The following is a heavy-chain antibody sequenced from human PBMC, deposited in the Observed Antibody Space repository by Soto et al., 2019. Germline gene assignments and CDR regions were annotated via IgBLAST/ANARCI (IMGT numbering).Heavy chain of an antibody. Sequence: GVSLRLSCAASGFTFSSYGMHWVRQAPGKGLEWVAVIWYDGSNIYYADSVRGRFTISRDNSKNTLFLQMNSLRAEDTAVYYSARDPRYCSAGSCDLTFDYWGQGTLV. D-gene: IGHD2-15*01. CDR3: ARDPRYCSAGSCDLTFDY. V-gene: IGHV3-33*01. J-gene: IGHJ4*02. CDR2: IWYDGSNI. CDR1: GFTFSSYG.